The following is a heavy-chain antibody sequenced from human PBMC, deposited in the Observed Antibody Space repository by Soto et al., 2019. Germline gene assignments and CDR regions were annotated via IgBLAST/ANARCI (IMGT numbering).Heavy chain of an antibody. Sequence: SETLSLTCAVYGGSFSGYYWSWIRQPTGKGLEWIGEINHSGSTNYNPSLKSRVTISVDTSKNQFSLKLSSVTAADTAVYYCARYYDFWSGYLPYYYGMDVWGQGTTVTVSS. V-gene: IGHV4-34*01. D-gene: IGHD3-3*01. CDR3: ARYYDFWSGYLPYYYGMDV. CDR1: GGSFSGYY. J-gene: IGHJ6*02. CDR2: INHSGST.